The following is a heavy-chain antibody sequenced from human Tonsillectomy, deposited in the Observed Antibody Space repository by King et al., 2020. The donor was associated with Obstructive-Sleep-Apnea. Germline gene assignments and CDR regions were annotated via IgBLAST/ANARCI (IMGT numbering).Heavy chain of an antibody. CDR3: ARDMSAYDSTSPAY. CDR2: ISPNSGAT. Sequence: QLVQSGAEVKKPGASVKVSCKASGYTFTGYYIHWVRQAPGQGLEWMGWISPNSGATQYAQKLQERVTMTRDTSISTAYMDLSRLRSDDTAIYYCARDMSAYDSTSPAYWGQGTLVTVSS. CDR1: GYTFTGYY. V-gene: IGHV1-2*02. J-gene: IGHJ4*02. D-gene: IGHD3-10*01.